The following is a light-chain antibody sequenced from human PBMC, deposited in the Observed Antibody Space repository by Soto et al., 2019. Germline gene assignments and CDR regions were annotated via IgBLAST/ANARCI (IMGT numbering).Light chain of an antibody. CDR3: QQANSFPFT. Sequence: DSQMTHSPCSVSASVGDRDTSTCRASQGVSNWLGWYQQKPGRAPKLLIYTASTLQSGVPSRFSGSGSGTDVTLTISSLQPEDFATDYCQQANSFPFTFGQGTRLEIK. CDR2: TAS. V-gene: IGKV1-12*01. J-gene: IGKJ5*01. CDR1: QGVSNW.